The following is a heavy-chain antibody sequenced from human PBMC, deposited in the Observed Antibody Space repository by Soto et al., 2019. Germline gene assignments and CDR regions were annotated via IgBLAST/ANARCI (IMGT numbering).Heavy chain of an antibody. J-gene: IGHJ5*02. V-gene: IGHV4-34*01. Sequence: PSETLSLTCAVYGDSLSGYYWSWIRQPPGKGLEWIGEVNHSGSTNYNPSLQSRVTISVDTSKNQFSLKLRSVTAADTAVYYCARFWVDTAMDWFDPWGQGTLVTVSS. CDR2: VNHSGST. CDR1: GDSLSGYY. CDR3: ARFWVDTAMDWFDP. D-gene: IGHD5-18*01.